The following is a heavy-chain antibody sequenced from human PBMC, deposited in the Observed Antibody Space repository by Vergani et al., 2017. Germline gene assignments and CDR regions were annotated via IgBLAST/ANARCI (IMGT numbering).Heavy chain of an antibody. Sequence: QLQLQESDPGLVKPSETLSLTCTVSGGSIRSTFYYWGWIRQPPGKGLEWIGTIYYSGSTYYNPSLKSRVTISVDTSKNQFSLKLNSVTAADTAVYYCARHKEQLVPGNYYYYYYRDVWGKGTTVTVSS. V-gene: IGHV4-39*01. D-gene: IGHD6-13*01. CDR3: ARHKEQLVPGNYYYYYYRDV. J-gene: IGHJ6*03. CDR2: IYYSGST. CDR1: GGSIRSTFYY.